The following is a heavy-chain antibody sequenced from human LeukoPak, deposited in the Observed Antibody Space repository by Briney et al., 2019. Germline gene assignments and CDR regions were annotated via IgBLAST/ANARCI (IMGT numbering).Heavy chain of an antibody. J-gene: IGHJ4*02. CDR3: ARVLAGHFGGFYFDY. Sequence: PGGSLRLSCAASGFTFSSYGMSWVRQPPGKGLEWIVSIYYSGSTYYNPSLKSRVTISVDTSKDQFSLKLSSVTAADTAVYYCARVLAGHFGGFYFDYWGQGTLVTVSS. CDR2: IYYSGST. V-gene: IGHV4-39*07. CDR1: GFTFSSYG. D-gene: IGHD2-21*01.